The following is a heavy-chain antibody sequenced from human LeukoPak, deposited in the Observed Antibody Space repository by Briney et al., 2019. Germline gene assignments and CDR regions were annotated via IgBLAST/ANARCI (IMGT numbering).Heavy chain of an antibody. CDR2: ISGSGGST. V-gene: IGHV3-23*01. CDR1: GFTFSSYA. CDR3: AKDGRVRGVSHDY. J-gene: IGHJ4*02. Sequence: GGSLRLSCAASGFTFSSYAMSWVRQAPGKGLEWVSAISGSGGSTYYADSVKGRFIISRDNSKNTLYLQMNSLRAEDTAVYYCAKDGRVRGVSHDYWGQGTLVTVSS. D-gene: IGHD3-10*01.